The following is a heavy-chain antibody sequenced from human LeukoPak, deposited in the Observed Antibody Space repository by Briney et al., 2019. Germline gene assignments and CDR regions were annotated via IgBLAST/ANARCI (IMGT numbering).Heavy chain of an antibody. CDR2: IYYSGST. CDR1: GGSISSYY. V-gene: IGHV4-59*01. D-gene: IGHD1-26*01. CDR3: ARVPALPFGVFDI. Sequence: PSETLSLTCTVSGGSISSYYWSWIRQPPGKGLEWIGYIYYSGSTNYNPSLKSRVTISMDTSKNQFSLKLSSVTAADTAVYYCARVPALPFGVFDIGGQGTMVTVSS. J-gene: IGHJ3*02.